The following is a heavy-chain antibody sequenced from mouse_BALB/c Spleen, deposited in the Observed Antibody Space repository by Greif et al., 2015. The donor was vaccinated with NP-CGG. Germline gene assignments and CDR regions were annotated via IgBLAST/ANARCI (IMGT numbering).Heavy chain of an antibody. CDR1: GSTVISYY. CDR3: TRGRRRDFDF. V-gene: IGHV1S81*02. Sequence: VQLQQSGAELVKPGASVKLSCKASGSTVISYYLYWVKQRPGQGLEWIGEINPSNGGANLNEKFKRKAPLTVDKSSSTAYMQLSSLTSEDSAVYFCTRGRRRDFDFWGQGTTLTVSS. CDR2: INPSNGGA. J-gene: IGHJ2*01. D-gene: IGHD1-2*01.